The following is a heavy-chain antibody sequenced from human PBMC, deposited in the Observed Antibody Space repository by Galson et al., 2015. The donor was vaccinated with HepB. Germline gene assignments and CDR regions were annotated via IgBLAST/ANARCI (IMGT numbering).Heavy chain of an antibody. CDR3: VKEHRSGWPNLDS. Sequence: SLRLSCAASGFIFSDFSMHWVRQAPGKGLEWVAVMSKRGNSINYADSIKGRFTISRDNSKNTVYLQMHDLRHEDTALYFCVKEHRSGWPNLDSWGPGTLVIVSS. CDR2: MSKRGNSI. J-gene: IGHJ4*02. V-gene: IGHV3-30*18. CDR1: GFIFSDFS. D-gene: IGHD6-19*01.